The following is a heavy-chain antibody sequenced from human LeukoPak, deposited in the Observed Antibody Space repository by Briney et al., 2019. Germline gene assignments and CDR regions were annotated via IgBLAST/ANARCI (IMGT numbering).Heavy chain of an antibody. V-gene: IGHV3-21*01. J-gene: IGHJ4*02. CDR3: ARVKVVVAATYFDY. CDR2: ISSSSSYI. Sequence: GGSLRLSCAASGFTFSSYSMNWVRQAPGKGLEWVSSISSSSSYIYYADSVKGRFTISRDNAKNSLHLQMNSLRAEDTAVYYCARVKVVVAATYFDYWGQGTLVTVSS. CDR1: GFTFSSYS. D-gene: IGHD2-15*01.